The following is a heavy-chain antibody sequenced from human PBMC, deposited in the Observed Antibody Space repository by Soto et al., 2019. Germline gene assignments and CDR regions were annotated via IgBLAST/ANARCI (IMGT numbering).Heavy chain of an antibody. CDR2: ISSSGSTI. D-gene: IGHD3-3*01. CDR3: ARDRRGYDFWSGLGYYGMDV. V-gene: IGHV3-11*01. J-gene: IGHJ6*02. Sequence: QVQLVESGGGLVKPGGSLRLSCAASGFTFSDYYMSWIRQAPGKGLEWVSYISSSGSTIYYADSVKGRFTISRDNAKNSLYLQINSLRAEDTAVYYCARDRRGYDFWSGLGYYGMDVWGQGTTVTVSS. CDR1: GFTFSDYY.